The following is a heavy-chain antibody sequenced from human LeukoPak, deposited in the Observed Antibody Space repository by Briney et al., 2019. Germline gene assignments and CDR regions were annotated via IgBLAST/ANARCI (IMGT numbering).Heavy chain of an antibody. CDR1: GGSISSSN. D-gene: IGHD3-10*01. CDR2: ISNAGDII. J-gene: IGHJ4*02. CDR3: TREDFYYASGQ. V-gene: IGHV3-48*04. Sequence: PSETLSLTCAVPGGSISSSNWWSWVRQAPGKGLEWVSYISNAGDIIHYADSVKGRFTVSRDNTRNSVFLQMNSLRAEDTAIYYCTREDFYYASGQWAQGSLVTVSS.